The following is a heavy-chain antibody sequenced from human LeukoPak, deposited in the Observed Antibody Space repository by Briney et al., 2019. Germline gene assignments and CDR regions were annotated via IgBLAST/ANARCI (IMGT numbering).Heavy chain of an antibody. CDR2: ISYDGSNK. D-gene: IGHD3-16*01. CDR1: GFTFSSYG. V-gene: IGHV3-30*18. Sequence: GGSLRLSCAASGFTFSSYGMHWVRQAPGKGLEWVAVISYDGSNKYYADSVKGRFTISRDNSKNTLYLQMNSLRAEDTAVYYCAKDGTRGGFDPWGQGTLVTVSS. CDR3: AKDGTRGGFDP. J-gene: IGHJ5*02.